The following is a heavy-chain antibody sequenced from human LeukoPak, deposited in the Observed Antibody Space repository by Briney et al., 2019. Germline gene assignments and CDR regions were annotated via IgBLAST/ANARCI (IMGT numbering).Heavy chain of an antibody. J-gene: IGHJ4*02. V-gene: IGHV3-30-3*02. D-gene: IGHD5-18*01. CDR2: ISYDGSNK. Sequence: PGGSLRLSCAASGFTFSSYAMHWVRQAPGKGLEWVAVISYDGSNKYYADSVKGRFTISRDNSKNTLYLQMNSLRAEDTAVYYCANDHVTDSYVNKPGFEYWGQGTLVTVSS. CDR3: ANDHVTDSYVNKPGFEY. CDR1: GFTFSSYA.